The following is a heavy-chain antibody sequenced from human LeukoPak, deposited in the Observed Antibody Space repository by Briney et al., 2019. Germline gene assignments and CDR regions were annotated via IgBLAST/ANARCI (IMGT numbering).Heavy chain of an antibody. V-gene: IGHV3-23*01. J-gene: IGHJ1*01. D-gene: IGHD3-22*01. Sequence: PGGSLRLSCAASGFTVNNYAVSWVRQAPGKGLEWVSAISGSGGTTYYADSVKGRFTFSRDNSKNTLYLQMNSLRAEDTAVYYCAKEEGYYYDSGGYYVEYFQRWGQGTLVTVSS. CDR3: AKEEGYYYDSGGYYVEYFQR. CDR1: GFTVNNYA. CDR2: ISGSGGTT.